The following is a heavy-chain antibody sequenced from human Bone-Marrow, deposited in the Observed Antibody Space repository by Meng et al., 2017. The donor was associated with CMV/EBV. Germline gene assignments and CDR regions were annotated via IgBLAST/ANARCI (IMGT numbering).Heavy chain of an antibody. Sequence: GGSLRLSCAASGFTVKNNFMRWVRQAPGKGLEWVSIIYSGGSTYYADSVKGRFTISRDNSKNTLYLQINSLRAEDTAVYYCARDLTSWGQGTLVTVSS. CDR1: GFTVKNNF. J-gene: IGHJ4*02. V-gene: IGHV3-53*05. D-gene: IGHD4/OR15-4a*01. CDR3: ARDLTS. CDR2: IYSGGST.